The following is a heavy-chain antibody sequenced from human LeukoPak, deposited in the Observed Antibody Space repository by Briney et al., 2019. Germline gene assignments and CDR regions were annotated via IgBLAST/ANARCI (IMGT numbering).Heavy chain of an antibody. Sequence: SLRLSCAASGFTFDDYAMHWVRQAPGKGLEWVSGVSWNSGSIGYADSVKGRFTISRDNAKNSLYLQMNSLRAEDMALYYCAKSTGTTNAIFDYWGQGTLVTVSS. J-gene: IGHJ4*02. CDR1: GFTFDDYA. CDR2: VSWNSGSI. CDR3: AKSTGTTNAIFDY. D-gene: IGHD1-7*01. V-gene: IGHV3-9*03.